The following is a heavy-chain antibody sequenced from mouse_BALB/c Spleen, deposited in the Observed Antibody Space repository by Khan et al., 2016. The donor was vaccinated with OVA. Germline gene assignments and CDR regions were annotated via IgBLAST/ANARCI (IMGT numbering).Heavy chain of an antibody. J-gene: IGHJ4*01. CDR2: IHYSGST. CDR3: ARSKVPPYAMDY. D-gene: IGHD1-3*01. V-gene: IGHV3-1*02. CDR1: GYSITSGYS. Sequence: EVKLEVSGPDLVKPSQSLSLTCTVTGYSITSGYSWHWIRQFPGNKLEWMGYIHYSGSTNYNPSLKSRISITRDTSKNPFFLQLNSVTTEDTATYYGARSKVPPYAMDYWGQGTSVTVSS.